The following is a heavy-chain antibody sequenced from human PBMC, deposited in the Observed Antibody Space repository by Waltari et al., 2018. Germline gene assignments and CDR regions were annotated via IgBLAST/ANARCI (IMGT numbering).Heavy chain of an antibody. Sequence: QVQLVQSGAAVKKPGSSVRVSCKASGGTFSSYTISWVRQAPGQGLEWMGRSIPTLGIANYAQKFQGRVTITADKSTSTADMELSSLRSEDTAVYYCARQWAAAGINWGQGTLVAVSS. D-gene: IGHD6-13*01. CDR1: GGTFSSYT. CDR2: SIPTLGIA. J-gene: IGHJ4*02. V-gene: IGHV1-69*02. CDR3: ARQWAAAGIN.